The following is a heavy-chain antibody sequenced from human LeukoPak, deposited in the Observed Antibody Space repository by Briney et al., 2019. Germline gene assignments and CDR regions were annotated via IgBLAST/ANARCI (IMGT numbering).Heavy chain of an antibody. D-gene: IGHD4-17*01. J-gene: IGHJ4*02. CDR1: GFTFSSYA. CDR3: AKPMREGNYGDYLI. Sequence: GGSLRLSRAASGFTFSSYAMSWARQAPGKGLEWVSAITGSGGSTFYADSVKGRFTISRDNSKNTLFLQMASLRADDTAVYYCAKPMREGNYGDYLIWGQGTLVTVSS. CDR2: ITGSGGST. V-gene: IGHV3-23*01.